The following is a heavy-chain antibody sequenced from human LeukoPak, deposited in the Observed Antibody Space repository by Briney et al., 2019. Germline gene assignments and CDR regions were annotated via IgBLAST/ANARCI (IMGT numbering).Heavy chain of an antibody. Sequence: GGSLRLSCAASGFTFDDYAVHWVRQAPGKGLEWVSGISWNSGSIGYADSVKGRFTISRDNAKNSLYLQMNSLRAEDTALYYCAKDMDPYYYYGMDVWGQGTTVTVSS. CDR3: AKDMDPYYYYGMDV. D-gene: IGHD3/OR15-3a*01. CDR1: GFTFDDYA. V-gene: IGHV3-9*01. CDR2: ISWNSGSI. J-gene: IGHJ6*02.